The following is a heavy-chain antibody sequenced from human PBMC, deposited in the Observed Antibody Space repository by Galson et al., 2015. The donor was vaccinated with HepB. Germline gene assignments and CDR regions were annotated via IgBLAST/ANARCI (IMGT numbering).Heavy chain of an antibody. V-gene: IGHV5-10-1*01. J-gene: IGHJ4*02. Sequence: QSGAEVKKPGESLRISCKGSGYSFTSYWISWVRQMPGKGLEWMGRIDPSDSYTNYSPSFQGHVTISADKSISTAYLQWSSLKASDTAMYYCASSPPTRGFGDPVGYFDYWGQGTLVTVSS. CDR3: ASSPPTRGFGDPVGYFDY. D-gene: IGHD3-10*01. CDR1: GYSFTSYW. CDR2: IDPSDSYT.